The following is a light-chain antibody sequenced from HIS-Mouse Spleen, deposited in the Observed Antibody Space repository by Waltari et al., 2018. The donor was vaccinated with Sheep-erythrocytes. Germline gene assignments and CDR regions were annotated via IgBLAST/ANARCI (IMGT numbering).Light chain of an antibody. V-gene: IGLV3-1*01. Sequence: SYELTQPPSVSVSPGQTASITCSGDKLGDKYACWYQQKPGQSPVLVIYQDSKRTSGIAGRFSGSNSGNTATLTISGTQAMDEADYYCQAWDSSTAWNVVFGGGTKLTVL. CDR3: QAWDSSTAWNVV. CDR1: KLGDKY. J-gene: IGLJ2*01. CDR2: QDS.